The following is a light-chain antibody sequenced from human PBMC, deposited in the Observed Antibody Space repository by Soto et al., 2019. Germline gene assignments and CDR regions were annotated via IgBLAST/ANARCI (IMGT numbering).Light chain of an antibody. J-gene: IGKJ3*01. Sequence: DIQMTQSPSSLSASVGDRVTITCRASQGISIYLAWYQQKQGKVPKLLLNAASTLQPGVPSRFSGRGSGTDFTLTISRLQPEDVATYYCQQYKSAPLTFGPGTKVNIK. CDR1: QGISIY. CDR3: QQYKSAPLT. V-gene: IGKV1-27*01. CDR2: AAS.